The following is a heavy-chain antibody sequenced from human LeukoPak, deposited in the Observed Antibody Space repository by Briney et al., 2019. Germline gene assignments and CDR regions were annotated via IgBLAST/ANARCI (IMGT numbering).Heavy chain of an antibody. CDR3: ARIVSSIAAADSYDY. CDR2: IKQDGSEK. Sequence: GGSLRLSCTASGFTFSLYWMSWVRQAPGKGLEWVANIKQDGSEKYYMDSVKGRFTISRDNAKNSLYLQMNSLRAEDTAVYYCARIVSSIAAADSYDYWGQGTLVTVSS. V-gene: IGHV3-7*01. D-gene: IGHD6-13*01. CDR1: GFTFSLYW. J-gene: IGHJ4*02.